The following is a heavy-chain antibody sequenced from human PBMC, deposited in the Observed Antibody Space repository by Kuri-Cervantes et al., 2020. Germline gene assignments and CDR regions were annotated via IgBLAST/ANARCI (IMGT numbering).Heavy chain of an antibody. J-gene: IGHJ3*02. CDR2: IHHSGST. CDR1: GGSFSGYY. D-gene: IGHD3/OR15-3a*01. CDR3: ARVLDWLDAFDI. Sequence: SETLSLTCAVYGGSFSGYYWSWIRQPPGKGLEWIGSIHHSGSTYYNPSLKSRITISVDTSKNQFSLKLSPVTAADTAVYYCARVLDWLDAFDIWGQGTMVTGSS. V-gene: IGHV4-34*01.